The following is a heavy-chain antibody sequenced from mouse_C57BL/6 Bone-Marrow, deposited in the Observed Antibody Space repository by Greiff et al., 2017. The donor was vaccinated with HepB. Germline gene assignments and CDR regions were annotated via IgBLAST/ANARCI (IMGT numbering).Heavy chain of an antibody. CDR1: GFSLTSYA. D-gene: IGHD1-1*01. V-gene: IGHV2-9-1*01. CDR3: ARNSLLTTVVAGDAMDY. J-gene: IGHJ4*01. CDR2: IWTGGGT. Sequence: VQVVESGPGLVAPSQSLSITCTVSGFSLTSYAISWVRQPPGKGLEWLGVIWTGGGTNYNSALKSRLSISKDNSKSQVFLKMNSLQTDDTARYYCARNSLLTTVVAGDAMDYWGQGTSVTVSS.